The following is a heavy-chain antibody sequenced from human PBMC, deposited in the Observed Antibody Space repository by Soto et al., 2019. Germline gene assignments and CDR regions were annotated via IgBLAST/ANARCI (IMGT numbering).Heavy chain of an antibody. Sequence: QVQLQESGPGLVKPSETLSLTCTVSGGSISSYYWSWIRQPPGKGLEWIGYIYNSGSTNYSPSLKSRVTISVDTPKNQFSLKRSSVTAADTAVYYCARLWGLDAFDIWGQGTMVTVSS. D-gene: IGHD7-27*01. CDR3: ARLWGLDAFDI. CDR1: GGSISSYY. J-gene: IGHJ3*02. CDR2: IYNSGST. V-gene: IGHV4-59*08.